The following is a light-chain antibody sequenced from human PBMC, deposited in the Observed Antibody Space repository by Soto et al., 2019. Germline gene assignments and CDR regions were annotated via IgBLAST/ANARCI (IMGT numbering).Light chain of an antibody. J-gene: IGLJ1*01. CDR3: SSYTSSSTLLYV. Sequence: QSVLTQPASVSGSPGQSITISCTGTSSDVGGYNYVSWYQQHPGKAPKLMIYGVSNRPSGVSNRFSGSKSGNTASLTISGLQAEFEADYYCSSYTSSSTLLYVFGTGTKVTV. V-gene: IGLV2-14*01. CDR2: GVS. CDR1: SSDVGGYNY.